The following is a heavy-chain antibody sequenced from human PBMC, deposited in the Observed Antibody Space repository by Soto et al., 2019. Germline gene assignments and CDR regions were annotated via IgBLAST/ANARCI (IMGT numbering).Heavy chain of an antibody. J-gene: IGHJ6*02. V-gene: IGHV1-18*01. D-gene: IGHD3-3*01. CDR2: ISAYNGNT. Sequence: GASVKVSCKASGYTFTSYGISWVRQAPGQGLEWMGWISAYNGNTNYAQKLQERATMTTDTSTSTAYMELSSLRSEDTAVYYCAAVSHVLRFLEWLPAYGMDVWGQGTTVTVSS. CDR1: GYTFTSYG. CDR3: AAVSHVLRFLEWLPAYGMDV.